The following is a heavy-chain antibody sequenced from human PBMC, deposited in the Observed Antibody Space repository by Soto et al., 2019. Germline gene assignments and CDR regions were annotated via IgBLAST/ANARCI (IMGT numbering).Heavy chain of an antibody. D-gene: IGHD2-15*01. CDR2: ISYDGSNK. CDR1: GFTFSSYA. V-gene: IGHV3-30-3*01. J-gene: IGHJ6*02. CDR3: ARDGWAATFHYYGMDV. Sequence: GGSLRLSCAASGFTFSSYAMHWVRQAPGKGLEWVAVISYDGSNKYYADSVKGRFTISRDNSKNTLYLQMNSLRAEDTAVYYCARDGWAATFHYYGMDVWGQGTTVTVS.